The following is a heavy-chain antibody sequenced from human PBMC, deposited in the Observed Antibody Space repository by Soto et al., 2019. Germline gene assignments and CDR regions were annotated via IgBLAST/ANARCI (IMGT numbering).Heavy chain of an antibody. CDR2: ISYDGSNK. J-gene: IGHJ4*02. CDR3: AKGEHYYDSSGYYYDFDY. V-gene: IGHV3-30*18. D-gene: IGHD3-22*01. Sequence: GGSLRLSCAASGFTFSSYGMHWVRQAPGKGLEWVAVISYDGSNKYYADSVKGRFTISRDNSKNTLYLQMNSLRAEDTAVYYCAKGEHYYDSSGYYYDFDYWGQGTLVTVSS. CDR1: GFTFSSYG.